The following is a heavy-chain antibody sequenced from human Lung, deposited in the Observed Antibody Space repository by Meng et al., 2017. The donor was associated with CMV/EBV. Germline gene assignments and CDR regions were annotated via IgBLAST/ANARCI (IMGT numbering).Heavy chain of an antibody. CDR3: ARVEMSTSWAFDY. J-gene: IGHJ4*02. CDR1: GYRFTSYW. Sequence: GESLKISCEGFGYRFTSYWIGWVRQMPGRGLEGMGIIYPGDSDIRYSPSFDGQVIISADKTVSTAYLQWSSLKASASATYYCARVEMSTSWAFDYWGQGTLVTVSS. D-gene: IGHD5-24*01. V-gene: IGHV5-51*01. CDR2: IYPGDSDI.